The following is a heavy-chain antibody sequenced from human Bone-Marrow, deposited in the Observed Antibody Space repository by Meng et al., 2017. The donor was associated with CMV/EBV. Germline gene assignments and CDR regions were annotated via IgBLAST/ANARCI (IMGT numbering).Heavy chain of an antibody. CDR2: IRSKAYGGTT. J-gene: IGHJ3*02. D-gene: IGHD3-22*01. CDR1: GFTFGDYA. Sequence: GGSLRLSCTASGFTFGDYAMSWVRQAPGKGLEWVGFIRSKAYGGTTEYAASVKGRFTISRDDSKSIAYLQMNSLKTEDTAVYYCTGRRGSGYWKDAFDIWGQGTMVTVSS. CDR3: TGRRGSGYWKDAFDI. V-gene: IGHV3-49*04.